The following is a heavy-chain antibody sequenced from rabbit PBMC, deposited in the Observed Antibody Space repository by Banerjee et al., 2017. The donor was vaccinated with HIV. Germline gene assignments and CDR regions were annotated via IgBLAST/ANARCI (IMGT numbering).Heavy chain of an antibody. CDR2: IYVGSSGST. D-gene: IGHD7-1*01. Sequence: QSLEESGGDLVKPGASLTLTCTASGFDLSSYQYMCWVRQAPGKGLEWIACIYVGSSGSTYYASWAKGRFTISKTSSTTVTLQMTSLTAADTATYFCARAPHGYTGYVGATYFNLWGPGTLVTVS. V-gene: IGHV1S40*01. CDR3: ARAPHGYTGYVGATYFNL. J-gene: IGHJ4*01. CDR1: GFDLSSYQY.